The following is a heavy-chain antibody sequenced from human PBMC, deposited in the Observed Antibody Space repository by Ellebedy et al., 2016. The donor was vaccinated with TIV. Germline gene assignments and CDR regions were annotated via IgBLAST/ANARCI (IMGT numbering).Heavy chain of an antibody. CDR1: GFTFSSYG. CDR2: LSYDGSNK. Sequence: GESLKISCAASGFTFSSYGMHWVRQAPGKGLEWVAVLSYDGSNKYYADSVKGRFTISRDNSKNTLYLQMNSLRAEDTAVYYCARDARTYYYDNSGFDYWGQGTLVTVSS. CDR3: ARDARTYYYDNSGFDY. J-gene: IGHJ4*02. D-gene: IGHD3-22*01. V-gene: IGHV3-30*03.